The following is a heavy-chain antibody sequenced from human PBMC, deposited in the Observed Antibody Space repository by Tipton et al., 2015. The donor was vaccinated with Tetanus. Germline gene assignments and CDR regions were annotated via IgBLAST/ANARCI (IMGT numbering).Heavy chain of an antibody. Sequence: TLSLTCTVSGDSISSYSYYCGWIRQPPGKGPEWIGSVYFSGNTYYNPSLKNRATIFVDTSKNQFSLKLTSVTATDTAVYYCAEGRRFCSSNSCHEYYFDSWGRGTLVTVSS. CDR3: AEGRRFCSSNSCHEYYFDS. CDR2: VYFSGNT. D-gene: IGHD2-2*01. V-gene: IGHV4-39*01. J-gene: IGHJ4*02. CDR1: GDSISSYSYY.